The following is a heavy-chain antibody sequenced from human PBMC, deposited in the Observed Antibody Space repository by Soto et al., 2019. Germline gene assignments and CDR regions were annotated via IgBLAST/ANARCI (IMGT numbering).Heavy chain of an antibody. V-gene: IGHV3-53*01. Sequence: EVQLVESGGGLIQPGGSLRLSCAASGFTVSSNYMSWVRQAPGKGLEWVSVIYSGGSTDYADSVKGRFTISRDNSKNTLYLQMNSLRAEDTAVYYYARDRVESGYPEYFQHWGQGTLVTVSS. CDR2: IYSGGST. CDR1: GFTVSSNY. CDR3: ARDRVESGYPEYFQH. D-gene: IGHD3-22*01. J-gene: IGHJ1*01.